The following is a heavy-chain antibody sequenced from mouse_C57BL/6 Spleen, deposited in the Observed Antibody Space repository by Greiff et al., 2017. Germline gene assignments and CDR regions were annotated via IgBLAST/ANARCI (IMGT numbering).Heavy chain of an antibody. CDR1: GYTFTSYW. CDR2: IDPSDSYT. Sequence: VQLQQPGAELVMPGASVKLSCKASGYTFTSYWMHWVKQRPGQGLEWIGEIDPSDSYTNYNQKFKGKSTLTVDKSSSTAYMQLSSLTSEDSAVYYCARKQVYYGSSYVDYAMDYWGQGTSVTVSS. D-gene: IGHD1-1*01. CDR3: ARKQVYYGSSYVDYAMDY. V-gene: IGHV1-69*01. J-gene: IGHJ4*01.